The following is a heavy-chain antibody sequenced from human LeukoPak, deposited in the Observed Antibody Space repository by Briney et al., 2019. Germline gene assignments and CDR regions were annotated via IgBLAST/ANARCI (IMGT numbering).Heavy chain of an antibody. CDR2: IYTSGTT. CDR3: ARMFEY. CDR1: GGSISSDNYY. J-gene: IGHJ4*02. Sequence: SQTLSLTCTVSGGSISSDNYYWTWIRQPAGKGLEWIGHIYTSGTTNYNPSLKSRVTILLDTSKNQFSLNLNSVTAADTAIYYCARMFEYWGQGTLVTVSS. V-gene: IGHV4-61*09.